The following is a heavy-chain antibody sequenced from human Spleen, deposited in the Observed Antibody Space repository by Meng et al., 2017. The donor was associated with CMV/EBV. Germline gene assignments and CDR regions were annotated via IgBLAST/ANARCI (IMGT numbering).Heavy chain of an antibody. CDR1: GYTFTSYG. CDR3: ARDPGRGYSYGYLGY. Sequence: QVQRVQSGAEVKKRGASVKVSCKASGYTFTSYGISWVRQAPGQGLEWMGWISAYNGDTKSAQKLQGRVTMTTDTSTSTAYMELRSLRSDDTAVYYCARDPGRGYSYGYLGYWGQGTLVTVSS. CDR2: ISAYNGDT. V-gene: IGHV1-18*01. D-gene: IGHD5-18*01. J-gene: IGHJ4*02.